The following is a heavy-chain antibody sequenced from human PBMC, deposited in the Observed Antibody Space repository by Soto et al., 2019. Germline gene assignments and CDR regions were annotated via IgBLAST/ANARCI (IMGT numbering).Heavy chain of an antibody. CDR2: ISAYNGNT. J-gene: IGHJ6*02. Sequence: QVQLVQSRAEVKKPGASVKVSCKASGYTFTTYGISWVRQATGQGLEWMGWISAYNGNTNYVQKFQGRVTMTTDTSTSTAYMELRSLRSDDTAVYYCARGSYGYYSYFGLDVWGQGTTVTVSS. D-gene: IGHD5-18*01. V-gene: IGHV1-18*01. CDR1: GYTFTTYG. CDR3: ARGSYGYYSYFGLDV.